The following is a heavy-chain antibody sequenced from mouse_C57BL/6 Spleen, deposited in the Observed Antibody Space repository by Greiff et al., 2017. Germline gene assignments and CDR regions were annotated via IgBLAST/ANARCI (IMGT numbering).Heavy chain of an antibody. D-gene: IGHD1-1*01. Sequence: QVQLQQPGAELVRPGSSVKLSCKASGYTFTSYWMHWVKQRPIQGLEWIGNIDSSDSETHYNQKFKDKATLTVDKSSSTVYMQLSSVTSEDSAVYYCARSDYYGSSYFDYGGQGTTLTVSS. CDR3: ARSDYYGSSYFDY. J-gene: IGHJ2*01. CDR1: GYTFTSYW. V-gene: IGHV1-52*01. CDR2: IDSSDSET.